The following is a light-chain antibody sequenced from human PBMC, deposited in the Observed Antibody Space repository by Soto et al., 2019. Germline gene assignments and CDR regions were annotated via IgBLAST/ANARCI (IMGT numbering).Light chain of an antibody. CDR1: QGIRNY. CDR3: QKYSSVPV. V-gene: IGKV1-27*01. CDR2: AAS. J-gene: IGKJ3*01. Sequence: DIQMTQSPPSLSASVGDRVTITCRASQGIRNYEAWYQQKPGKAPKLLIYAASTLQSGVPSRFSGSGSGTDFSLTSNSLQPEDVASYSCQKYSSVPVFGPGTKVEIK.